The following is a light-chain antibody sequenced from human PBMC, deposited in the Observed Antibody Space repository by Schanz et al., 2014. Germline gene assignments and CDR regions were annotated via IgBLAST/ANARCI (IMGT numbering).Light chain of an antibody. CDR3: QQYGSSPGT. V-gene: IGKV3-11*01. CDR1: QSVSSY. J-gene: IGKJ1*01. CDR2: EAS. Sequence: EIVLTQSPPTLSLSPGERATLSCRASQSVSSYLAWYQQKPGQAPRLLIYEASNRATGIPARFSGSGSGTDFTLTISSLEPEDFAVYYCQQYGSSPGTFGQGTKVEIK.